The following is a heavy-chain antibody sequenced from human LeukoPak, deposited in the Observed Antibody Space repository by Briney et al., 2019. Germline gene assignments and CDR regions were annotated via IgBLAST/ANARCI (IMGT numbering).Heavy chain of an antibody. CDR1: GFTFSSYA. J-gene: IGHJ4*02. V-gene: IGHV3-30-3*01. Sequence: PGGSLRLSCAASGFTFSSYAMHWVRQAPGKGLEWVAVISYDGSNKYHADSVKGRFTISRDNSKNTLYLQMNSLRAEDTAVYYCARDMGGSYRRGAQIGTSIFDYWGQGTLVTVSS. CDR2: ISYDGSNK. CDR3: ARDMGGSYRRGAQIGTSIFDY. D-gene: IGHD1-26*01.